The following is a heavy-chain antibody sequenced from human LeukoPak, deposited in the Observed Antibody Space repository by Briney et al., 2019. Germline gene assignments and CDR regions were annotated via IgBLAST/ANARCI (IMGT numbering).Heavy chain of an antibody. J-gene: IGHJ6*02. D-gene: IGHD2-15*01. Sequence: GGSLRLSCAASGFTFSSYAMSWVRQAPGKGLEWVSAISGSGGSTYYADSVKGRFTIPRDNSRNTLYLQMNSLRAEDTAVYYCARSILFYGMDVWGQGTTVTVSS. CDR1: GFTFSSYA. CDR2: ISGSGGST. CDR3: ARSILFYGMDV. V-gene: IGHV3-23*01.